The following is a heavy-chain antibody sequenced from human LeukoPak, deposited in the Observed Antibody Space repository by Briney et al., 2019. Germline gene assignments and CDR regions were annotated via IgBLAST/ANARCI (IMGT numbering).Heavy chain of an antibody. CDR1: GGSISSGGYY. J-gene: IGHJ4*02. CDR3: ARGGIRTIDY. D-gene: IGHD1-14*01. CDR2: IYYSGST. Sequence: PSETLSLTCTVSGGSISSGGYYWSWIRQHPAKGLEWIGYIYYSGSTYYNPSLKSRVTISVDTSKNQFSLKLSSVTAADTAVYYCARGGIRTIDYWGQGTLVTVSS. V-gene: IGHV4-31*03.